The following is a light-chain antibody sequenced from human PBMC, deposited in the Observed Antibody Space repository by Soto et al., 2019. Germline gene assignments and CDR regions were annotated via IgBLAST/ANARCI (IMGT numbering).Light chain of an antibody. J-gene: IGKJ1*01. V-gene: IGKV3D-15*01. CDR1: QTLRRT. Sequence: EIVLMQSPGTLSLSPGERATLSCRASQTLRRTYIAWYQQKPGQAPRVLIYGASKRATGIPDRFSGSGSGTEYTLTISSLQSEDFAVYYCQQYDKWPRTFGQGTKVDIK. CDR2: GAS. CDR3: QQYDKWPRT.